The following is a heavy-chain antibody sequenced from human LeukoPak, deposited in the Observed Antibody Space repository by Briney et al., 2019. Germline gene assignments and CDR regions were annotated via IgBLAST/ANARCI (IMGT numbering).Heavy chain of an antibody. J-gene: IGHJ4*02. CDR2: INHSGST. Sequence: SETLSLTCAVYGGSFSGYYWSWIRQPPGKGLEWIGEINHSGSTNYNPSLKSRVTISVDTSKNQFSLKLSSVTAADTAVYYSASRRSITMVRGGHFDYWGQGTLVTVSS. CDR3: ASRRSITMVRGGHFDY. CDR1: GGSFSGYY. D-gene: IGHD3-10*01. V-gene: IGHV4-34*01.